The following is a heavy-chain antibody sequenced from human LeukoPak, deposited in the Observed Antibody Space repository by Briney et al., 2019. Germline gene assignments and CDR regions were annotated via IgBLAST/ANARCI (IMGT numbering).Heavy chain of an antibody. D-gene: IGHD3-10*01. Sequence: PSETLSLTCTVSRGSISSYYWSWIRQPPGKGLEWIGHIYYSGSTNYNPSLRSRVTISVDTSKNQFSVKLSSVTAADTAVYYCARGGIGSGSYNWFDPWGQGTLVTVSS. CDR2: IYYSGST. CDR1: RGSISSYY. V-gene: IGHV4-59*01. CDR3: ARGGIGSGSYNWFDP. J-gene: IGHJ5*02.